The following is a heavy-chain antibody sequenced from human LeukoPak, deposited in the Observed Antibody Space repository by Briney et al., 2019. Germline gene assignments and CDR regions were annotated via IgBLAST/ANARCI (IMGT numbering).Heavy chain of an antibody. Sequence: GGSLRLSCAASGFTFSSYAMHWVRQAPGKGLEWVSGISWNSGSIGYADSVKGRFTISRDNAKNSLYLQMNSLRAEDTALYYCATPPAADYDYGDFADVFDIWGQGTMVTVSS. CDR2: ISWNSGSI. CDR3: ATPPAADYDYGDFADVFDI. CDR1: GFTFSSYA. J-gene: IGHJ3*02. D-gene: IGHD4-17*01. V-gene: IGHV3-9*01.